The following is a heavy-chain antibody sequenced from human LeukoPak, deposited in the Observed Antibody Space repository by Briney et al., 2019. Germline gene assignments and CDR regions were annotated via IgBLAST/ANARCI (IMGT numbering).Heavy chain of an antibody. J-gene: IGHJ4*02. CDR3: ARVNLNVEFDY. Sequence: GGSLRLSCAASGFTFSSYAMHWVRQAPGKGLEWVAVISYDGSNKYYADSVKGRFTISRDNSKNTLYLQMNSLGAEDTAVYYCARVNLNVEFDYWGQGTLVTVSS. CDR1: GFTFSSYA. D-gene: IGHD5-24*01. CDR2: ISYDGSNK. V-gene: IGHV3-30-3*01.